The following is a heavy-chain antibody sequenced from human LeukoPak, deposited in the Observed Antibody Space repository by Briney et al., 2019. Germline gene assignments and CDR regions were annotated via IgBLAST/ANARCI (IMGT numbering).Heavy chain of an antibody. D-gene: IGHD6-19*01. CDR2: INHSGST. Sequence: PSESLSLTCAVYGGSFSGYYWSWIRQPPGKGLEWIGEINHSGSTNYNPSLKSRVTISVDTSKNQFSLKLSSVTAADTAVYYCASSQDSSGSCHYWGQGTLVSVSS. CDR1: GGSFSGYY. CDR3: ASSQDSSGSCHY. J-gene: IGHJ4*02. V-gene: IGHV4-34*01.